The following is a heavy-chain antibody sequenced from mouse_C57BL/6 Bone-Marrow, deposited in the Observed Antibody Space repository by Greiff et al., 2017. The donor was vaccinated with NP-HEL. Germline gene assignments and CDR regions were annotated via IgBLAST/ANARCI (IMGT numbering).Heavy chain of an antibody. CDR1: GYAFSSSW. J-gene: IGHJ2*01. D-gene: IGHD2-3*01. Sequence: QVQLQQPGTELVKPGASVKISCKASGYAFSSSWMNWVKQRPGKGLEWIGRIYPGDGDTNYNGKFKGKATLTADKSSSTAYMQLSSLTSEDSAVYFCARGEDGPYYFDYWGQGTTLTVSS. V-gene: IGHV1-82*01. CDR3: ARGEDGPYYFDY. CDR2: IYPGDGDT.